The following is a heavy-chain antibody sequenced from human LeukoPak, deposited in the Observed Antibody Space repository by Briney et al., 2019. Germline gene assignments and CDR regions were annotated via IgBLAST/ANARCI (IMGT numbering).Heavy chain of an antibody. CDR1: GGSISSSSYY. J-gene: IGHJ4*02. D-gene: IGHD4-23*01. CDR3: ARQVVDYGGTPANFDY. Sequence: SETLSLTCTVSGGSISSSSYYWGWIRQPPGKGLEWIGSIYYSGSTYYNPSLKSRVTISVDTSKNQFSLKLSSVTAADTAVYYCARQVVDYGGTPANFDYWGQGTLVSVSS. V-gene: IGHV4-39*01. CDR2: IYYSGST.